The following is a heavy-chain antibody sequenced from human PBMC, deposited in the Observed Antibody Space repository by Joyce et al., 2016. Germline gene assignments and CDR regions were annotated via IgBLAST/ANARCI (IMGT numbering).Heavy chain of an antibody. CDR3: ARAFVGKGPEGRLLYSSPPGKAYFDY. J-gene: IGHJ4*02. Sequence: QVQLQQWGAGLLKPSEPLSLTCAVYGGSFSGYYWTWIRQPPGMGLDWIGDVYRCGTTHYNPSLKSRVTISLDSSKNQFSLKLRSVTAADTAMYFCARAFVGKGPEGRLLYSSPPGKAYFDYWGRGTPVTVSS. D-gene: IGHD6-13*01. V-gene: IGHV4-34*01. CDR1: GGSFSGYY. CDR2: VYRCGTT.